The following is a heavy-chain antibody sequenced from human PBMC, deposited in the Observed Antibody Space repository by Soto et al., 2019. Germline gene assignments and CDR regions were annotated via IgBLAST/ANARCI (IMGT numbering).Heavy chain of an antibody. CDR3: ARARMVRGVIRDMYYFDY. V-gene: IGHV1-69*13. D-gene: IGHD3-10*01. Sequence: TVKVXCKASGGTFSSYAISWVRQAPGQGLEWMGGIIPIFGTANYAQKFQGRVTITADESTSTAYMELSSLRSEGTAVYYCARARMVRGVIRDMYYFDYWGQGTLVTVSS. J-gene: IGHJ4*02. CDR1: GGTFSSYA. CDR2: IIPIFGTA.